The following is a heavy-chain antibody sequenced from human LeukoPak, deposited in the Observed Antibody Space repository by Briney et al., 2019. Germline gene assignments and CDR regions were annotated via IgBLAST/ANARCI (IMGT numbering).Heavy chain of an antibody. D-gene: IGHD5-18*01. CDR2: IGGSGSNT. V-gene: IGHV3-23*01. CDR1: GFTFNSYA. CDR3: AKDPRGYSYGYYFDY. J-gene: IGHJ4*02. Sequence: GGSLRLSCAASGFTFNSYAMSWVRRAPGKGLEWVSAIGGSGSNTYYADSVKGRFTISRDNSKNTLYLQMNSLRAEDTAVYYCAKDPRGYSYGYYFDYWGQGTLVTVSS.